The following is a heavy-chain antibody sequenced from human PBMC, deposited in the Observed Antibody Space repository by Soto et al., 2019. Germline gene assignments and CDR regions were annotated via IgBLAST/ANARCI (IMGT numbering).Heavy chain of an antibody. CDR3: ARLVPRAWGLVTGYYYGMDV. J-gene: IGHJ6*02. V-gene: IGHV1-18*01. Sequence: QVQLVQSGAEVKKPGASVKVSCKASGYTFTSYGISWVRQAPGQGLEWMGWISAYNGNTNYAQKLQGRVTMTTDTSTSTAYMELRSLRADDTAVYYCARLVPRAWGLVTGYYYGMDVWGQGTTVTVSS. CDR1: GYTFTSYG. CDR2: ISAYNGNT. D-gene: IGHD3-9*01.